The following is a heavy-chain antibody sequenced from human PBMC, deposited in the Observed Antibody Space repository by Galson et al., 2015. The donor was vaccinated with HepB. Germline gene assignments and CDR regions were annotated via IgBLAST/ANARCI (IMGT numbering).Heavy chain of an antibody. Sequence: SVKVSCKASGYTFTSYGISWVRQAPGQGLEWMGWISAYNGNTNYAQKLQGRVTMTTDTSTSTAYMELRSLRSDDTAVYYCARTRSGGRSRSLPSFGYWGQGTLVTVSS. CDR3: ARTRSGGRSRSLPSFGY. CDR1: GYTFTSYG. CDR2: ISAYNGNT. J-gene: IGHJ4*02. V-gene: IGHV1-18*04. D-gene: IGHD2-15*01.